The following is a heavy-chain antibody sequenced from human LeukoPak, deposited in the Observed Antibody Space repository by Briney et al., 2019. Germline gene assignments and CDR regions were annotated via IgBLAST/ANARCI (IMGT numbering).Heavy chain of an antibody. CDR2: IKEDGGEI. CDR1: GFTFSNYG. J-gene: IGHJ4*02. CDR3: ARDRGGRSGLDD. V-gene: IGHV3-7*04. D-gene: IGHD2-15*01. Sequence: GGSLRLSCAASGFTFSNYGMHWVRQAPGKGLEWVAFIKEDGGEIFYVDSVKGRFTISRDNAENSLYLQMNSLRAEDTAVYYCARDRGGRSGLDDWGQGTLVTVSS.